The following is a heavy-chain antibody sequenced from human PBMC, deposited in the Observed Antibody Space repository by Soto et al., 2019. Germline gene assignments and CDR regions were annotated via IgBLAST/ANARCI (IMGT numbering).Heavy chain of an antibody. J-gene: IGHJ6*02. V-gene: IGHV3-23*01. CDR1: GFTFSSYA. CDR3: AKEGGGAARPWYYYYGMDV. CDR2: ISGSGGST. D-gene: IGHD6-6*01. Sequence: QPGGSLILSCAASGFTFSSYAMSWVRQAPGKGLEWVSAISGSGGSTYYADSVKGRFTISRDNSKNTLYLQMNSLRAEDTAVYYCAKEGGGAARPWYYYYGMDVWGQGTTVTVSS.